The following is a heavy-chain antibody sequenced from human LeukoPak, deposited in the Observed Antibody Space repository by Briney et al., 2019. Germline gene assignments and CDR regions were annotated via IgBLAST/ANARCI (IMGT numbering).Heavy chain of an antibody. CDR3: ATDFWSSYPFGS. CDR1: GFTFHTYA. Sequence: GGSLRLSCTASGFTFHTYAMAWVRQAPGKGLEWVSALTAGGGFAYYADSVKGRFTISRDNSKNILSLQMSSLRVEDTAVYYCATDFWSSYPFGSWGQGALVIVSS. J-gene: IGHJ5*02. D-gene: IGHD3-3*01. V-gene: IGHV3-23*01. CDR2: LTAGGGFA.